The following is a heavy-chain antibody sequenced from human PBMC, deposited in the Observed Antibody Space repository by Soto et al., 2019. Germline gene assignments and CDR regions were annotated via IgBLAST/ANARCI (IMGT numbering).Heavy chain of an antibody. CDR2: IYYSGST. CDR1: GGSISSSSYY. CDR3: ARLEGEQLTYYYYGMDV. D-gene: IGHD6-13*01. Sequence: PSETLSLTCTVSGGSISSSSYYWGWIRQPPGKGLEWIGYIYYSGSTYYNPSLKSRVTISVDTSKNQFSLKLSSVTAADTAVYYCARLEGEQLTYYYYGMDVWGQGTTVTVSS. V-gene: IGHV4-31*03. J-gene: IGHJ6*02.